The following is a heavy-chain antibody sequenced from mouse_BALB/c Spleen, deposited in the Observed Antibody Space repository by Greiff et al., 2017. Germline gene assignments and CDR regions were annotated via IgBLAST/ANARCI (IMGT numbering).Heavy chain of an antibody. D-gene: IGHD2-4*01. Sequence: VQLQQSGPGLVAPSQSLSITCTVSGFSLTGYGVNWVRQPPGKGLEWLGMIWGDGSTDYNSALKSRLSISKDNSKSQVFLKMNSLQTDDTARYYCARDLGYDYGPRYFDVWGAGTTVTVSS. J-gene: IGHJ1*01. CDR2: IWGDGST. CDR1: GFSLTGYG. CDR3: ARDLGYDYGPRYFDV. V-gene: IGHV2-6-7*01.